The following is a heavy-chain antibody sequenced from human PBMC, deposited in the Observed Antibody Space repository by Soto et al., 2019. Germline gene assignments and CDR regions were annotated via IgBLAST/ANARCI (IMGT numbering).Heavy chain of an antibody. Sequence: SVKVSCKASGGTFSSYAISWVRQAPGQGLEWMGGIIPIFGTTNYAQKFQGRVTITADESTSTAYMELSSLRSEDTAVYYCARVLVTMVRGVIAYGMDVWGQGTTVTVSS. V-gene: IGHV1-69*13. CDR2: IIPIFGTT. J-gene: IGHJ6*02. CDR1: GGTFSSYA. CDR3: ARVLVTMVRGVIAYGMDV. D-gene: IGHD3-10*01.